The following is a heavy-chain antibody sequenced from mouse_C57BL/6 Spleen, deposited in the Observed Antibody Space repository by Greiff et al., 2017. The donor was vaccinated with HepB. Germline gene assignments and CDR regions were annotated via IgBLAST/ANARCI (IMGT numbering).Heavy chain of an antibody. Sequence: VKLQQPGAELVMPGASVKLSCKASGYTLTSYWMHWVKQRPGQGLEWTGEIDPSDSYTNYNQKFKGKSTLTVDKSSSTAYMQLSSLTSEDSAVYYCERYSSDSDYERYLDVWGTGTTGTVSS. CDR1: GYTLTSYW. D-gene: IGHD2-5*01. CDR2: IDPSDSYT. V-gene: IGHV1-69*01. CDR3: ERYSSDSDYERYLDV. J-gene: IGHJ1*03.